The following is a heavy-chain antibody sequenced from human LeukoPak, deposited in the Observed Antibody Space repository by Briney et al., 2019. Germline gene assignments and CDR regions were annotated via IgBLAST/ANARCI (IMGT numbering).Heavy chain of an antibody. Sequence: PGGSLRLSCAASGFTFSSYGMHWVRQAPGKGLEWVSFIRYDGGNKYYADSVKGRFTISRDNSKNTLYLQMNSLRAEDTAVYYCAKERTYYYDSSGYQRAFAISGQGTTVSASS. CDR3: AKERTYYYDSSGYQRAFAI. J-gene: IGHJ3*02. CDR2: IRYDGGNK. D-gene: IGHD3-22*01. V-gene: IGHV3-30*02. CDR1: GFTFSSYG.